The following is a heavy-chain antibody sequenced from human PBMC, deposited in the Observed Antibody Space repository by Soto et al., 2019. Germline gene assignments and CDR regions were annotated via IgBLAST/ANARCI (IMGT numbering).Heavy chain of an antibody. D-gene: IGHD3-22*01. J-gene: IGHJ4*02. CDR2: ISAFNGNT. CDR3: ARNYDSSGIGSTISI. Sequence: QVQLVQSGAEVKKPGASVKVSCKASGYTFTSYGISWVRQATGQGLVWMGWISAFNGNTYYAQKLQGRVTMTTDTPTRLAYMALTRMCLYDTAVNYCARNYDSSGIGSTISIWGQGTLVTVSS. V-gene: IGHV1-18*01. CDR1: GYTFTSYG.